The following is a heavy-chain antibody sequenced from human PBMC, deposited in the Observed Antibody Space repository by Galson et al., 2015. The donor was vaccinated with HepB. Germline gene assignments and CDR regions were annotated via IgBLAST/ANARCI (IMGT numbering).Heavy chain of an antibody. CDR1: GYTFTSYY. D-gene: IGHD4-23*01. CDR2: INPSGGST. V-gene: IGHV1-46*01. J-gene: IGHJ5*02. CDR3: AKDRDYGGNWGYNWFDP. Sequence: SVKVSCKASGYTFTSYYMHWVRQAPGQGLEWMGIINPSGGSTSYAQEFQGRVTMTRDTSTSTVYMELSSLRSEDTAVYYCAKDRDYGGNWGYNWFDPWGQGTLVTVSS.